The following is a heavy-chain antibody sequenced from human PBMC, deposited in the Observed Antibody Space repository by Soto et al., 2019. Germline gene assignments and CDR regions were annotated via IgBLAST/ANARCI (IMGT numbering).Heavy chain of an antibody. J-gene: IGHJ4*02. CDR3: ARRRGWFGSPGRIDY. CDR2: LYYGRSA. D-gene: IGHD3-10*01. Sequence: SETLSLTCAVSGDSISTYYCMWIRQPPGKGLESIGYLYYGRSANYNPSLKSRVTLSVDTSTNQFSLKLSSVTAADTAVYYCARRRGWFGSPGRIDYWGQGTLVTGSS. V-gene: IGHV4-59*08. CDR1: GDSISTYY.